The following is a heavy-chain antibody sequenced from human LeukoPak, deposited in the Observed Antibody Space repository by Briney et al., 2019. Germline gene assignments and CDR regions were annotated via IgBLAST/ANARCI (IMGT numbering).Heavy chain of an antibody. CDR3: ARANSGYDPAFDI. CDR2: IIPIFGTA. D-gene: IGHD5-12*01. J-gene: IGHJ3*02. Sequence: SVKVSCKASGGTFSSYAISWVRQAPGQGLEWMGRIIPIFGTANYAQKFQGRVTITMDESTSTAYMELSSLRSEDTAVYYCARANSGYDPAFDIWGQGTMVTVSS. CDR1: GGTFSSYA. V-gene: IGHV1-69*05.